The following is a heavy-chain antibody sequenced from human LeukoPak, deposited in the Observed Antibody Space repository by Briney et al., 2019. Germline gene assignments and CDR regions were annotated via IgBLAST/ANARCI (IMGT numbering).Heavy chain of an antibody. CDR1: GGSVSRYS. D-gene: IGHD3-3*02. CDR2: ISASGTT. V-gene: IGHV4-59*02. Sequence: SETLSLTCAVSGGSVSRYSWSWIRQSPEKGLEWIGYISASGTTSYNPSLKGRVSISVDTSKNQFSLKLSSVTAADTAVYYCARRGTPTRAVLGGMDVWGQGTTVTVSS. J-gene: IGHJ6*02. CDR3: ARRGTPTRAVLGGMDV.